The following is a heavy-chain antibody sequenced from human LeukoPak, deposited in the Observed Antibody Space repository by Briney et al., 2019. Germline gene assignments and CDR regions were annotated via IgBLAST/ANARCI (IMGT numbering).Heavy chain of an antibody. Sequence: PGESLKISCKGSGYSFTTYWIARVRQMPGKGLEWMGIIYPGDSDTRYSPSFQGQVTISADKPISTAYLHWNSLKASDTAMYYCARRLDHDAFDIWGQGTMVTVSS. J-gene: IGHJ3*02. CDR2: IYPGDSDT. CDR1: GYSFTTYW. D-gene: IGHD3-9*01. CDR3: ARRLDHDAFDI. V-gene: IGHV5-51*01.